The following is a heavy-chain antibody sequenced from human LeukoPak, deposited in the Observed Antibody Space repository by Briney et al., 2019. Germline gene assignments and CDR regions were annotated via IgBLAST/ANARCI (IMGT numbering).Heavy chain of an antibody. V-gene: IGHV3-23*01. CDR1: GFTFSSYA. CDR3: AKVGPYYCDSRGYSLDY. CDR2: ISGSGGST. D-gene: IGHD3-22*01. Sequence: GGSLRLSCAASGFTFSSYAMSWVRQAPGKGLEWVSAISGSGGSTYYADSVKGRFTISRDNSKNTLYLQMNSLRAEDTAVYYCAKVGPYYCDSRGYSLDYWGQGALVTVSS. J-gene: IGHJ4*02.